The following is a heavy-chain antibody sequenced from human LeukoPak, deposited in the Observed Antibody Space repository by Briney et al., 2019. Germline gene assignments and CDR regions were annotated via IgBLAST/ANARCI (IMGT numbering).Heavy chain of an antibody. CDR3: STDRRYNWNY. CDR1: GFTVSSNY. D-gene: IGHD1-20*01. Sequence: PGGSLRLSCAASGFTVSSNYMSWVRQAPGKGLEWVSVIYSGGSAYYADSVKGRFTISRDNSKNTLYLQMNSLRAEDTAIYYCSTDRRYNWNYWGQGTLVTVSS. J-gene: IGHJ4*02. V-gene: IGHV3-53*01. CDR2: IYSGGSA.